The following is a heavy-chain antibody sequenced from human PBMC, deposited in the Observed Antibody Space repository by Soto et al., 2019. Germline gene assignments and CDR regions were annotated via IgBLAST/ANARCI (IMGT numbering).Heavy chain of an antibody. Sequence: QESGPGLVKPSETLSLTCTVSGGSVSSGSYYWSWIRQPPGKGLEWLALIYWDDDKRYSPFLQSRVTITKDTSKNQVVLTMTNMDPVDTATYYCAHKGGRGAAMDVWGQGTTVTVSS. V-gene: IGHV2-5*08. CDR3: AHKGGRGAAMDV. J-gene: IGHJ6*02. CDR2: IYWDDDK. CDR1: GGSVSSGSYY. D-gene: IGHD2-15*01.